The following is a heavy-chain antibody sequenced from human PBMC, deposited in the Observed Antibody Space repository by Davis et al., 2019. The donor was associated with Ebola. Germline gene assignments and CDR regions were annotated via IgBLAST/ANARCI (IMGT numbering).Heavy chain of an antibody. Sequence: GGSLRLSCAASGFTFSDSAMHWVRQASGKGLEWVGRIRSKANSYATAYAASVKGRFTISRDDSKTYLQMNSLKTEDTAVYYCTRRGGRDGYKITDYWGQGTLVTVSS. D-gene: IGHD5-24*01. CDR3: TRRGGRDGYKITDY. V-gene: IGHV3-73*01. CDR1: GFTFSDSA. J-gene: IGHJ4*02. CDR2: IRSKANSYAT.